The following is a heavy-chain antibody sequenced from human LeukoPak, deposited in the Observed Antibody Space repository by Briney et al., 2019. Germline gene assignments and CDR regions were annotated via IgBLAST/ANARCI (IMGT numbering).Heavy chain of an antibody. D-gene: IGHD3-10*01. V-gene: IGHV1-2*04. CDR1: GYTFTVYY. Sequence: ASVNVSCTASGYTFTVYYMHWVRQAPGQGLEWMGWINPNSGGTNYAQKFQGWVSMTRDTSISTAYMELSRLRSDDTAVYYCARGGDHDAFDIWGQGTMVTVSS. J-gene: IGHJ3*02. CDR2: INPNSGGT. CDR3: ARGGDHDAFDI.